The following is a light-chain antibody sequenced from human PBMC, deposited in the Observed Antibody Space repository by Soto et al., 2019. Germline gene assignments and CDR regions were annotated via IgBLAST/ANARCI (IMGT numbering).Light chain of an antibody. CDR1: QSISSY. CDR2: DAS. CDR3: QQSYSTPPFT. V-gene: IGKV1-39*01. J-gene: IGKJ3*01. Sequence: DIQMTQSPSPLSASVGDRVYITCRTSQSISSYLNWYQAKPGKPPKLLIYDASTLESGVPARFSGSGSGIDFTLTISSLQPEDSGTFYCQQSYSTPPFTFGPGTRVDI.